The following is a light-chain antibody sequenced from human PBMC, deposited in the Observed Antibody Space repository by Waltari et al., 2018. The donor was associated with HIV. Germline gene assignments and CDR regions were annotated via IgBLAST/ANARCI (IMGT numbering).Light chain of an antibody. CDR3: QQYNNWPRT. CDR2: GAS. J-gene: IGKJ2*01. CDR1: QSVSSN. Sequence: EIVITQSPVTLSVSPGERATLSCRASQSVSSNLAWYQQKPGQAPRRLIYGASTRATGIPARFSGSGSGTEFTLTISSLQSEDFAVYYCQQYNNWPRTFGQGTKLEIK. V-gene: IGKV3-15*01.